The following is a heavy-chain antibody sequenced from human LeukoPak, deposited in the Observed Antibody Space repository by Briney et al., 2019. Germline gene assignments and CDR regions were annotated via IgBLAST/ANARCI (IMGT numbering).Heavy chain of an antibody. CDR3: ARVSVDAFDI. CDR1: GFTFSSLS. Sequence: GGSLRLSCAASGFTFSSLSMNWVRQAPGKGLEWLSYISSGSGSIYYADSVQGRFTISRDNARNSLYLQMNSLRDEDTAVYYCARVSVDAFDIWGQGTMVTVSS. J-gene: IGHJ3*02. CDR2: ISSGSGSI. V-gene: IGHV3-48*02.